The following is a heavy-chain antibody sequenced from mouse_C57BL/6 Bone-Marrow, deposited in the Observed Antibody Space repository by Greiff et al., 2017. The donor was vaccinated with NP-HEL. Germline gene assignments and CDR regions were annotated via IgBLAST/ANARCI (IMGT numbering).Heavy chain of an antibody. V-gene: IGHV1-18*01. D-gene: IGHD2-1*01. CDR2: INPNNGGT. CDR1: GYTFTDYN. Sequence: VQLPQSGPELVKPGASVKIPCKASGYTFTDYNMDWVKQSHGKSLEWIGDINPNNGGTIYNQKFKGKATLTVDKSSSTAYMELRSLTSEDTAVYYCARGNPVSDAMDYWGQGTSVTVSS. CDR3: ARGNPVSDAMDY. J-gene: IGHJ4*01.